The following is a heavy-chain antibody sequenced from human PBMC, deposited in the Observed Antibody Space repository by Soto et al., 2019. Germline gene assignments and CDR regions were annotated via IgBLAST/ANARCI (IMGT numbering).Heavy chain of an antibody. CDR2: IYYSGST. CDR1: GGSISSYY. J-gene: IGHJ4*02. V-gene: IGHV4-59*01. Sequence: ASETLSLTCTVSGGSISSYYWTWIRQPPGTGLEWIGYIYYSGSTTYNPSLKSRVTISVDTSKNQFSLKLSSVTAADTAVYYCARIRTYYGSGTYYPNFDYWGQGALVTVSS. D-gene: IGHD3-10*01. CDR3: ARIRTYYGSGTYYPNFDY.